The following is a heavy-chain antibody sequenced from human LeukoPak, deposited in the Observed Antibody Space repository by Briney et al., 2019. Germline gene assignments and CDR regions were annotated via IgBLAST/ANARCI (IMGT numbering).Heavy chain of an antibody. V-gene: IGHV4-59*06. J-gene: IGHJ4*02. D-gene: IGHD5-18*01. Sequence: SETLSLTCAVSGGSISSFHWSWIRQPAGKGLEWIGYIYYSGSTYYNPSLKSRVTISVDTSKNQFSLKLSSVTAADTAVYYCARAALQLWLHPDYWGQGTLVTVSS. CDR3: ARAALQLWLHPDY. CDR2: IYYSGST. CDR1: GGSISSFH.